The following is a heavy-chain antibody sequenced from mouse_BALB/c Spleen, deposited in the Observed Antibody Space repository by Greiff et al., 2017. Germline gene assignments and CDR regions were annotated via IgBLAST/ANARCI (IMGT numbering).Heavy chain of an antibody. Sequence: EVQLQQSGTVLARPGASVKMSCKASGYTFTSSWMHWVKQRPGQGLEWIGAIYPGNSDTSYNQKFKGKAKLTAVTSTSTAYMELSSLTNEDSAVYYCTRDGNYGGDFDYWGQGTTLTVSS. D-gene: IGHD2-1*01. V-gene: IGHV1-5*01. CDR2: IYPGNSDT. J-gene: IGHJ2*01. CDR1: GYTFTSSW. CDR3: TRDGNYGGDFDY.